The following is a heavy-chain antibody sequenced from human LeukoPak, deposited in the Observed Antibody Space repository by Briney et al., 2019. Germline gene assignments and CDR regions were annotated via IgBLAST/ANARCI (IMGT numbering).Heavy chain of an antibody. CDR2: ISSSSSYI. J-gene: IGHJ5*02. Sequence: GGSLRLSCAASGFTFSSYSMNWVRQAPGKGLEWVSSISSSSSYIYYADSVKGRFTISRDNAKNSLYLQINSLGTEGTALYYCSKDWFGSPNRFDPWGQGTLGTVSS. V-gene: IGHV3-21*04. CDR1: GFTFSSYS. D-gene: IGHD3-16*01. CDR3: SKDWFGSPNRFDP.